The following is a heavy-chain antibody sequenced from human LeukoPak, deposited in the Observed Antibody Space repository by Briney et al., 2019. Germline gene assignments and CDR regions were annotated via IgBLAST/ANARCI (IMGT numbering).Heavy chain of an antibody. V-gene: IGHV3-53*01. CDR2: IYSGGST. D-gene: IGHD3-22*01. CDR3: ARDRGRISGYFDAFDI. J-gene: IGHJ3*02. CDR1: GFTVSSNY. Sequence: GGSLRLSCAASGFTVSSNYMSWVRQAPGKGLEWVSVIYSGGSTYYADSVKGRFTISRDNSKNTLYLQMNSLRAEDTAVYYCARDRGRISGYFDAFDIWGQGTMVTVSS.